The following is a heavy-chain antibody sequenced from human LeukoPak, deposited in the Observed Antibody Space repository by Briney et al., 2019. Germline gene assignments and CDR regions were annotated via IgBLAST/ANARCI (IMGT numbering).Heavy chain of an antibody. Sequence: WETLSLTCTVSGGSISSYYWSWIRQPPGKGLEWIGYIYYSGSTNYNPSLKSRVTISVDTSKNQFSLKLSSVTAADTAVYYCARGGTSVDGYSPIFDYWGQGTLVTVSS. CDR1: GGSISSYY. D-gene: IGHD5-24*01. J-gene: IGHJ4*02. CDR3: ARGGTSVDGYSPIFDY. CDR2: IYYSGST. V-gene: IGHV4-59*01.